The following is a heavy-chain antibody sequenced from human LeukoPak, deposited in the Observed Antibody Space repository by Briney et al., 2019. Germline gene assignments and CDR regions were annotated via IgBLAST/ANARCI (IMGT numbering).Heavy chain of an antibody. CDR2: INHSGST. CDR1: GGSFSGYY. Sequence: PSETLSLTCALYGGSFSGYYWSWIRQPPGKGLEWIGEINHSGSTNYNPSLKSRVTISVDTSKNQFSLKLSSVTAADTAVYYCARSSYYDFWSGYYPMAYAFDIWGQGTMVTVSS. CDR3: ARSSYYDFWSGYYPMAYAFDI. J-gene: IGHJ3*02. V-gene: IGHV4-34*01. D-gene: IGHD3-3*01.